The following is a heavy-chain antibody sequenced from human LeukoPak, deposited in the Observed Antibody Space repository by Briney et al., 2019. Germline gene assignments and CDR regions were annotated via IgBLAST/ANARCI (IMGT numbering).Heavy chain of an antibody. Sequence: NPSETLSLTCTVSGGSISSYYWSWIRQPPGKGLEWIGYIYYSGSTNYNPSLKSRVTISVDTSKNQFSLKLSSVTAADTAVYYCARAAGAIIFDYWGQGTLVTVSS. V-gene: IGHV4-59*01. CDR1: GGSISSYY. D-gene: IGHD1-26*01. J-gene: IGHJ4*02. CDR3: ARAAGAIIFDY. CDR2: IYYSGST.